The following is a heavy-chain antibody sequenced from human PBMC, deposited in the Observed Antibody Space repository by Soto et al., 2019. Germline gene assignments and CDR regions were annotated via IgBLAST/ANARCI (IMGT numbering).Heavy chain of an antibody. J-gene: IGHJ4*02. CDR2: ISGSGGST. Sequence: VQLVESGGGVVQPGRSLRLSCAASGFTFSSYAMHWVRQAPGKGLEWVSAISGSGGSTYYADSVKGRFTISRDNSKNTLYLQMNSLRAEDTAVYYCAKGLGDTTGYGLLFDYWGQGTLVTVSS. D-gene: IGHD3-16*01. CDR3: AKGLGDTTGYGLLFDY. CDR1: GFTFSSYA. V-gene: IGHV3-23*04.